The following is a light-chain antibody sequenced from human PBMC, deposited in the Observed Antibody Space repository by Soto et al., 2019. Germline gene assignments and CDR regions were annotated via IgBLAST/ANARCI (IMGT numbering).Light chain of an antibody. CDR2: GAS. CDR1: QSISTN. J-gene: IGKJ2*01. Sequence: EIVMTQSPDTLSVSPGERATLSCRASQSISTNLAWYQQKPGQAPRLLIYGASTRATGIPARFSGSGSGTEFPLTISSLQSEDFAVYHCQQYNNWPYTFGQGTKLEIK. CDR3: QQYNNWPYT. V-gene: IGKV3-15*01.